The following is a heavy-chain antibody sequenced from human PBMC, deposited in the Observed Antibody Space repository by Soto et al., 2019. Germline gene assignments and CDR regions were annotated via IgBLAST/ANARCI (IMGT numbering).Heavy chain of an antibody. Sequence: QVPLVESGGGVVQPGRSLRLSCAASGFTFSSYAMHWVRQAPGKGLEWVAVISYDGSNKYYADSVKGRFTISRDNSKNTLYLQMNSLRAEDTAVYYCARKSGSYMHGMDVWGQGTTVTVSS. J-gene: IGHJ6*02. V-gene: IGHV3-30-3*01. D-gene: IGHD1-26*01. CDR3: ARKSGSYMHGMDV. CDR2: ISYDGSNK. CDR1: GFTFSSYA.